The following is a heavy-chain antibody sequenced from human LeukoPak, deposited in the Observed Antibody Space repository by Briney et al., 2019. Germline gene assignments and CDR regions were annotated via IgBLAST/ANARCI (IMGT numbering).Heavy chain of an antibody. D-gene: IGHD6-19*01. J-gene: IGHJ5*02. V-gene: IGHV4-39*07. CDR2: IYYSGST. CDR3: ARQRIAVADNNWFDP. CDR1: GGSISSSSYY. Sequence: PSETLSLTCTVSGGSISSSSYYWGWIRQPPGKGLEWIGSIYYSGSTNYNPSLKSRVTISVDTSKNQFSLKLSSVTAADTAVYYCARQRIAVADNNWFDPWGQGTLVTVSS.